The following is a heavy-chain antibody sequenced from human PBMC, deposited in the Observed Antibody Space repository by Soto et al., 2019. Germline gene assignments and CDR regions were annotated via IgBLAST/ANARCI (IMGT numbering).Heavy chain of an antibody. V-gene: IGHV4-4*02. CDR1: SRPISISNW. J-gene: IGHJ4*01. D-gene: IGHD1-26*01. CDR2: IYHSGSA. Sequence: SETLSLTCAVSSRPISISNWWSWVRQPPGKGLEWIGEIYHSGSANYNPSLKSRVTISVDKSNNQFSLRLSSVTAADTAIYYCAANGLYCLDYWGHGTQVTVSS. CDR3: AANGLYCLDY.